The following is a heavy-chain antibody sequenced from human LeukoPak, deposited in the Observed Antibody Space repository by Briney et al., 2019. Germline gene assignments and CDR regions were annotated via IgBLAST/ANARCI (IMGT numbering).Heavy chain of an antibody. CDR3: ATGTGTRAYDAFDI. CDR2: INSDGSWT. CDR1: GNYW. V-gene: IGHV3-74*01. D-gene: IGHD1-1*01. J-gene: IGHJ3*02. Sequence: PGGSLRLSCAASGNYWMHWVRQAPGKGLVWVSHINSDGSWTSYADSVKGRFTISKDNAKNTVYLQMNSLRAEDTAVYYCATGTGTRAYDAFDIWGQGTMVTVSS.